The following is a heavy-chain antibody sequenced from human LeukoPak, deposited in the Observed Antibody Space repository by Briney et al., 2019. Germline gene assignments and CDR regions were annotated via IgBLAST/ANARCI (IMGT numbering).Heavy chain of an antibody. CDR3: ARVASSSSDDAFDI. Sequence: TLSLTCTVSGGSISSGDSYWNWIRQPPVKGLEWIGYIYYSVSTSYNPSLKSRVTISVDTSKNQFSLKLSSVTAADPAVYYCARVASSSSDDAFDIWGQGTMVTVSS. D-gene: IGHD6-6*01. CDR1: GGSISSGDSY. J-gene: IGHJ3*02. V-gene: IGHV4-30-4*08. CDR2: IYYSVST.